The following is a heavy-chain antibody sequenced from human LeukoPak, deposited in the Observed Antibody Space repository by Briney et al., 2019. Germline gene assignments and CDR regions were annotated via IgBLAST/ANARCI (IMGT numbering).Heavy chain of an antibody. CDR1: GYTFTGYY. J-gene: IGHJ6*02. CDR3: ARDRSAEPRESYYYYYGMDV. D-gene: IGHD5-24*01. CDR2: INPNSGGT. Sequence: ASVKVSCKASGYTFTGYYMHWVRQAPGQGLEWVGWINPNSGGTNYAQKFQGRVTMTRDTSISTAYMELSRLRSDDTAVYYCARDRSAEPRESYYYYYGMDVWGQGTTVTVSS. V-gene: IGHV1-2*02.